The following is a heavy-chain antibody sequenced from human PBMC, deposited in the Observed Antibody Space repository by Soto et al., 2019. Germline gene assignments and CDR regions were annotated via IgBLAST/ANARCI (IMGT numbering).Heavy chain of an antibody. V-gene: IGHV3-74*01. CDR2: INSDGSST. D-gene: IGHD3-22*01. J-gene: IGHJ4*02. CDR3: ASSGYYDSSGAPGY. Sequence: GGSLRLSCAASGFTFSSYWMHWVRQAPGKGLVWVSRINSDGSSTSYADSVKGRFTISRENAKNTLYLQMNSLRAEDTVVYYCASSGYYDSSGAPGYWGQGTLVTVSS. CDR1: GFTFSSYW.